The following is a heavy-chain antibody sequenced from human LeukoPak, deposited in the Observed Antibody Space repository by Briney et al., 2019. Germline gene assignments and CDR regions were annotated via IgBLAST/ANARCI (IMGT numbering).Heavy chain of an antibody. D-gene: IGHD3-16*02. J-gene: IGHJ4*02. V-gene: IGHV1-46*01. CDR2: INPSGGST. CDR1: GYTFTSYY. CDR3: ARVQARLRLGELSLSY. Sequence: GASVKVSCKXSGYTFTSYYMHWVRQAPGQGLEWMGIINPSGGSTSYAQKFQGRVTMTRDTSTSTVYMELSSLRSEDTAVYYCARVQARLRLGELSLSYWGQGTLVTVSS.